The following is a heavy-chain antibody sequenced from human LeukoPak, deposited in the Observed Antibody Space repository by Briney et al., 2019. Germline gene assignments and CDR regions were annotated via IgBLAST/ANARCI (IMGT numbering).Heavy chain of an antibody. V-gene: IGHV3-23*01. CDR2: MSGSGGST. D-gene: IGHD6-19*01. CDR3: ARDSESGWSDY. CDR1: GFTFSSYG. Sequence: GGSLRLSCAASGFTFSSYGMSWVRQAPGKGLEWVSSMSGSGGSTYYADSVKGRFTISRDNSENSLYLQMNSLRAEDTAVYYCARDSESGWSDYWGQGTLVTVSS. J-gene: IGHJ4*02.